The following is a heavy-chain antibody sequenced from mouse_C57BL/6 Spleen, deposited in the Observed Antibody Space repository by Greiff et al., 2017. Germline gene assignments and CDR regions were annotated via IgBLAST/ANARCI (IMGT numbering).Heavy chain of an antibody. J-gene: IGHJ4*01. CDR2: IRLKSDNYAT. CDR3: TDYYGSSPYYYAMDY. D-gene: IGHD1-1*01. V-gene: IGHV6-3*01. Sequence: EVQLVESGGGLVQPGGSMKLSCVASGFTFSNYWMNWVLQSPEKGLEWVAQIRLKSDNYATHYAESVKGRFTISRDDSKSSVYLQMNNLRAEDTGIYYCTDYYGSSPYYYAMDYWGQGASVTVSS. CDR1: GFTFSNYW.